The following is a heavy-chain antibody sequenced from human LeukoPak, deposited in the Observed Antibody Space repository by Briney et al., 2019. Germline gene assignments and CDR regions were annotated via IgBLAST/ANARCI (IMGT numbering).Heavy chain of an antibody. V-gene: IGHV3-23*01. Sequence: GGSLRLSCAASGFTFSSYAMSWVRQAPGKGLEWVSAISGSGGSTYYADSVKGRFTISRDNSKNTLYLQMNSLRAEDTAVYYCAKDLSYCSSTSCYPDFWGQGTLVTVSS. J-gene: IGHJ4*02. CDR3: AKDLSYCSSTSCYPDF. D-gene: IGHD2-2*01. CDR1: GFTFSSYA. CDR2: ISGSGGST.